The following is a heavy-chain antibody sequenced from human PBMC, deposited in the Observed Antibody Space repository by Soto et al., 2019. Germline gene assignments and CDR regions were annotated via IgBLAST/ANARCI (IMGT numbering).Heavy chain of an antibody. V-gene: IGHV3-33*01. D-gene: IGHD4-17*01. CDR3: ARDSLDDYGGRTYYFDY. CDR2: IWYDGSNK. J-gene: IGHJ4*02. Sequence: HPGGSLRLSCAASGFTFSSYGMHWVRQAPGKGLEWVAVIWYDGSNKYYADSVKGRFTISRDNSKNTLYLQMNSLRAEDTAVYYCARDSLDDYGGRTYYFDYWGQGTLVTVSS. CDR1: GFTFSSYG.